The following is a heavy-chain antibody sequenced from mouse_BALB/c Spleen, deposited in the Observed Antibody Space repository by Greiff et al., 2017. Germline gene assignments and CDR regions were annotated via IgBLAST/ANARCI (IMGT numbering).Heavy chain of an antibody. V-gene: IGHV5-9-4*01. CDR3: ARGGNYVWFAY. J-gene: IGHJ3*01. CDR2: ISSGGSYT. D-gene: IGHD2-1*01. CDR1: GFTFSSYA. Sequence: EVMLVESGGGLVKPGGSLKLSCAASGFTFSSYAMSWVRQSPEKRLEWVAEISSGGSYTYYPDTVTGRFTISRDNAKNTLYLEMSSLRSEDTAMYYCARGGNYVWFAYWGQGTLVTVSA.